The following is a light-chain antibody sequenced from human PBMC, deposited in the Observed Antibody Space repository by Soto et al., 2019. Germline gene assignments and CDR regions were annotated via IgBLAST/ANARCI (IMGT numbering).Light chain of an antibody. CDR1: QSVSRSY. CDR3: QQYGSSPPMYT. Sequence: EIVLTQSPGTLSLSPGERATLSCRASQSVSRSYLAWYQQKPGQAPRLLIYGTSSRATGIPDRISGSGSGTDFTLTISRLEPEDFAVYYCQQYGSSPPMYTFGQGTKLEIK. V-gene: IGKV3-20*01. CDR2: GTS. J-gene: IGKJ2*01.